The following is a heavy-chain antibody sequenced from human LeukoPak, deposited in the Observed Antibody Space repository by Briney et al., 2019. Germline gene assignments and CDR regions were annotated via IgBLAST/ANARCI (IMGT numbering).Heavy chain of an antibody. Sequence: KASETLSLTCTVSGGSISSYYWSWIRQPPGKGLEWIGYIYYSGSTNYNPSLKSRVTISVDTSKNQFSLKLSSVTAADTAVYYCARSPSSSPEYDYWGQGTLVTVSS. CDR3: ARSPSSSPEYDY. CDR2: IYYSGST. V-gene: IGHV4-59*08. D-gene: IGHD2-2*01. J-gene: IGHJ4*02. CDR1: GGSISSYY.